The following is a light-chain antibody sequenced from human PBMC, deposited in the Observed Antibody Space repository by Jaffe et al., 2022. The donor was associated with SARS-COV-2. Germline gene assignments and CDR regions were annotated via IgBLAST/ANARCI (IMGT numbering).Light chain of an antibody. V-gene: IGLV2-14*01. J-gene: IGLJ1*01. CDR3: SSYTNRGSLGV. CDR2: EVT. Sequence: QSALTQPASVSGSPGQSITISCTGTNSDIGDFDFVSWYQQHPGKAPKLVIYEVTNRPSGISWRFSGSKSGNTASLTISGLQAGDEADYYCSSYTNRGSLGVFGTGTQVTVL. CDR1: NSDIGDFDF.